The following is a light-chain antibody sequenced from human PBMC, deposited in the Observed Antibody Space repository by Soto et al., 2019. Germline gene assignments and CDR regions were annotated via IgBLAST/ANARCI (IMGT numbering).Light chain of an antibody. CDR3: AAWDDRLTGLYV. J-gene: IGLJ1*01. CDR1: SSNIGNNA. V-gene: IGLV1-36*01. Sequence: QSVLTQPPSVSEAPGQRVTISCSGSSSNIGNNAVNWYQQLPGKAPKLLIYYDDLLPSGVSDRFSGSKSGTSASLAISGLQSEDEADYYCAAWDDRLTGLYVFGTGTKVTVL. CDR2: YDD.